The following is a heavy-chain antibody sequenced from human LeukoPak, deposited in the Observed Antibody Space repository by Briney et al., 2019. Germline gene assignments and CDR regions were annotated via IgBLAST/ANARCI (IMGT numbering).Heavy chain of an antibody. D-gene: IGHD5-18*01. V-gene: IGHV3-30*18. J-gene: IGHJ4*02. Sequence: PGGSLRLSCAASGLTFSSYGMHWVRQAPGKGLEWVAVISNDGSKKYYADSVKGRFTISRDNSKNTLSLQVSSLRAEDTAVYYCAKDRYSYAFEYSDSWGQGTLVTVSS. CDR3: AKDRYSYAFEYSDS. CDR2: ISNDGSKK. CDR1: GLTFSSYG.